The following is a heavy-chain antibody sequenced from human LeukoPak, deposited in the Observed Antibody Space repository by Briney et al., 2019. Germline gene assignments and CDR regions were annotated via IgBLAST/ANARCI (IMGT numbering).Heavy chain of an antibody. CDR1: GYTFTGYY. D-gene: IGHD6-19*01. J-gene: IGHJ4*02. Sequence: GASEKVSCKASGYTFTGYYMHWVRQAPGQGLEWMGWINPNSGGTNYAQKFQGRVTMTRDTSISTAYMELSRLRSDDTAVYYCARVTYSSGWFDYWGQGTLVTVSS. CDR3: ARVTYSSGWFDY. CDR2: INPNSGGT. V-gene: IGHV1-2*02.